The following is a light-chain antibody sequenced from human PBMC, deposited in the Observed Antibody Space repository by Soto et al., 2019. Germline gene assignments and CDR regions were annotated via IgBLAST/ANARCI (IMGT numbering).Light chain of an antibody. CDR3: QQRRNWPIT. V-gene: IGKV3-11*01. Sequence: EIVLTQSPATLSLSPGERATLSCRASQRVSSYLAWYQQKPGQAPRLLIYDASNRATGIPARFSGSGSGTDFTLTISSLEPEDFAVYYCQQRRNWPITFGQGTRLEIK. CDR2: DAS. CDR1: QRVSSY. J-gene: IGKJ5*01.